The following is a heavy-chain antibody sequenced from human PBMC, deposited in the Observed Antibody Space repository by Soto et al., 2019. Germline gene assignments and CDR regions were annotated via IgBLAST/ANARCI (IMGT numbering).Heavy chain of an antibody. CDR3: ARLFGGYSGSHADEFDI. V-gene: IGHV3-30-3*01. J-gene: IGHJ3*02. D-gene: IGHD1-26*01. Sequence: QVQLVESGGDVVQPGRSLRLSCAGSGFSFSRFAIHWVHQAPGKGLEWVAVITYDGSNQYYADSVKGRFTVSRDNSRSTVYLQMNNLRSEDTAIYYCARLFGGYSGSHADEFDIWGQGTMVPVSS. CDR2: ITYDGSNQ. CDR1: GFSFSRFA.